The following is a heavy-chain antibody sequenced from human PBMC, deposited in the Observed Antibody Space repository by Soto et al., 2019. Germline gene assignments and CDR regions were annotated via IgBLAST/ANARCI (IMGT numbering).Heavy chain of an antibody. Sequence: GGSLRLSCAASGFTFSSYAMHWVHQAPGKGLEWVAVISYDGSNKYYADSVKGRFTISRDNSKNTLYLQMNSLRAEDTAVYYCARTHSSSWYFDYWGQGTLVTVSS. V-gene: IGHV3-30-3*01. CDR2: ISYDGSNK. J-gene: IGHJ4*02. CDR3: ARTHSSSWYFDY. CDR1: GFTFSSYA. D-gene: IGHD6-13*01.